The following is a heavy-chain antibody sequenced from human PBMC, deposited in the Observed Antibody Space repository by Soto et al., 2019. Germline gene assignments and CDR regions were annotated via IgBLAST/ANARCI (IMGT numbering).Heavy chain of an antibody. CDR2: VKSKNDGGTT. CDR3: TTDSYITSIIVRFAY. CDR1: GVTFSNAW. J-gene: IGHJ4*01. Sequence: EVHLVESGGGLVKPGGSLRLSCAASGVTFSNAWINWVRQAPGKGLEWVGRVKSKNDGGTTDFAAPVKGRFAISRDDSKKMVYLEMNSLQTEATAIYYCTTDSYITSIIVRFAYWGHGTLVTVSS. V-gene: IGHV3-15*07. D-gene: IGHD3-22*01.